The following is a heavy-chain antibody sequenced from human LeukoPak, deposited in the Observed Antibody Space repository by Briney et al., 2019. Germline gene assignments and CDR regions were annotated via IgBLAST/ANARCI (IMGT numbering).Heavy chain of an antibody. J-gene: IGHJ4*02. CDR1: GDTFTKHH. D-gene: IGHD3-22*01. CDR3: ARGSSAYSDSSGYYYGVVFES. Sequence: ASVKGSCKASGDTFTKHHMHWVRQAPGQGLEWMGIINPSGGSTGYAQKFQGRITMTRDTSTGTVYMDLSSLRSEDTAVYYCARGSSAYSDSSGYYYGVVFESWGQGTLVTVSS. CDR2: INPSGGST. V-gene: IGHV1-46*01.